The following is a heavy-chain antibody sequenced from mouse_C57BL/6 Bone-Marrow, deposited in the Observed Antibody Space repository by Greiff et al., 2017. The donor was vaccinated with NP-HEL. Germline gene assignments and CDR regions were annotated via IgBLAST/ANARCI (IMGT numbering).Heavy chain of an antibody. Sequence: QVQLQQPGAELVKPGASVKLSCKASGYTFTSYWMPWVKQRPGQGLEWIGSIYPGSGSTNYNEKFKSKATLTVDTSSSTAYMQLSSLTSEDSAVYYCDYYSSYGYSMDYWGQGTSVTVSS. D-gene: IGHD2-5*01. CDR3: DYYSSYGYSMDY. CDR1: GYTFTSYW. V-gene: IGHV1-55*01. J-gene: IGHJ4*01. CDR2: IYPGSGST.